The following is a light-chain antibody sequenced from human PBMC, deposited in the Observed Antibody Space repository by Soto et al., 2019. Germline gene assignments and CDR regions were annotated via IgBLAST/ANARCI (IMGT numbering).Light chain of an antibody. CDR2: GAS. J-gene: IGKJ5*01. Sequence: EIVLTQSPATLSSSPGETATLSCRASQSVTTQLAWYQQKPGQAPRLLISGASSRATGIPDRFSGRGSGTDFTLTISRLEPEDFAVYYCQQYGNSPITFGQGTRLEI. CDR1: QSVTTQ. CDR3: QQYGNSPIT. V-gene: IGKV3-20*01.